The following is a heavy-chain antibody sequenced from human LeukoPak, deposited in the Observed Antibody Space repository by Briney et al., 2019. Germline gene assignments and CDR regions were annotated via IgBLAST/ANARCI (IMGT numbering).Heavy chain of an antibody. CDR1: GFTFSDYY. D-gene: IGHD5-24*01. CDR3: ARDQEKESYYYYGMDV. V-gene: IGHV3-11*01. CDR2: IRSSGSTI. J-gene: IGHJ6*02. Sequence: GGSLRLSCAASGFTFSDYYMSWIRQAPGKGLEWVSYIRSSGSTIYYADSVKGRFTISRDNAKNSLYLQMNSLRAEDTAVYYCARDQEKESYYYYGMDVWGQGTTVTVSS.